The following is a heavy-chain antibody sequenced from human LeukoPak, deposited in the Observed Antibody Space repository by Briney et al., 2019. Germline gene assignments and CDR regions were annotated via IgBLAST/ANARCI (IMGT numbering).Heavy chain of an antibody. V-gene: IGHV3-48*03. CDR2: ISSSGSTI. D-gene: IGHD3-3*01. CDR3: AREAYDFWSGSIYGMDV. CDR1: GFTFSSYE. Sequence: QPGGSLRLSCAASGFTFSSYEMNWVRQAPGKGLEWVSYISSSGSTIYYADSVKGRFTISRDNAKNSLYLQMNSLRAEDTAVYHCAREAYDFWSGSIYGMDVWGQGTTVTVSS. J-gene: IGHJ6*02.